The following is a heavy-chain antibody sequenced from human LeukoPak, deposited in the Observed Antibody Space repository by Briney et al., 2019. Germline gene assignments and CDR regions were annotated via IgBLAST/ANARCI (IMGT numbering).Heavy chain of an antibody. CDR3: ASLWDQGNDAFDI. D-gene: IGHD1-26*01. V-gene: IGHV4-34*01. CDR1: GGSFSGYY. CDR2: INHSGST. Sequence: PSETLSLTCAVYGGSFSGYYWSWIRQPPGKGLEWIGEINHSGSTNYNPSLKSRVTISVDTSKNQFSLKLSSVTAADTAVYYCASLWDQGNDAFDIWGQGTMVTLSS. J-gene: IGHJ3*02.